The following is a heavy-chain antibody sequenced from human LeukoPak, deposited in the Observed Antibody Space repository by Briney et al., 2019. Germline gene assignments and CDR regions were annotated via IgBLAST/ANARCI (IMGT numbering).Heavy chain of an antibody. CDR1: GYTFTGYY. CDR2: INPNSGGT. J-gene: IGHJ4*02. D-gene: IGHD6-19*01. V-gene: IGHV1-2*06. Sequence: ASVKVSCKASGYTFTGYYMHWVRQAPGQGLELMGRINPNSGGTNYAQKFQGRVTMTRDTSISTAYMELSRLRSDDTAVYYCARDPSSGSYGDYWGQGTLVTVSS. CDR3: ARDPSSGSYGDY.